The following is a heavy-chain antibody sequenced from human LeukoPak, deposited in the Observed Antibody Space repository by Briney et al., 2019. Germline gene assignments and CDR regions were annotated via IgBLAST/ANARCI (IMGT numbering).Heavy chain of an antibody. CDR1: GFTVSSYS. V-gene: IGHV3-48*01. D-gene: IGHD2-15*01. Sequence: GGSLRLSCAASGFTVSSYSMNWVRQAPGRGLEWISYISSSNIIHTTTYYADSVKGRFTISRDNAKNSLYLQMNNLRAEDTAIYYCAKGREAVVAASPVYWGQGTLVTVSS. CDR3: AKGREAVVAASPVY. CDR2: ISSSNIIHTTT. J-gene: IGHJ4*02.